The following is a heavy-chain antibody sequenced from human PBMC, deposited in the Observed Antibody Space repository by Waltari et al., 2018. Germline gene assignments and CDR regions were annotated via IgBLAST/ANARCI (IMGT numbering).Heavy chain of an antibody. D-gene: IGHD2-2*01. J-gene: IGHJ5*02. V-gene: IGHV5-51*03. Sequence: EVQLVQSGAEVKKPGESLKISCKGSGYSFTSYWIGWVRQMPGKGLEWMGIIYPGDSSTRYSPSCQGQVTISADKSISTAYLQWSSLKASDTAMYYCARGFCSSTSCYGAYSWFDPWGQGTLVTVSS. CDR3: ARGFCSSTSCYGAYSWFDP. CDR1: GYSFTSYW. CDR2: IYPGDSST.